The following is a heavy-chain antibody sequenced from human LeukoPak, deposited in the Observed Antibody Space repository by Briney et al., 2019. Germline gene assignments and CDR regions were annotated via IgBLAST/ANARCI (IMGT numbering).Heavy chain of an antibody. V-gene: IGHV3-30*04. J-gene: IGHJ6*03. CDR3: ARDPSGSYRQPYYYYMDV. D-gene: IGHD1-26*01. CDR2: ISYDGSNK. CDR1: GFTFSSYA. Sequence: GGSLRLSCAASGFTFSSYAMHWVRQAPGKGLEGVAVISYDGSNKYYADSVKGRFTISRDNSKNTLYLQMNSLRAEDTAVYYCARDPSGSYRQPYYYYMDVWGKGTTVTVSS.